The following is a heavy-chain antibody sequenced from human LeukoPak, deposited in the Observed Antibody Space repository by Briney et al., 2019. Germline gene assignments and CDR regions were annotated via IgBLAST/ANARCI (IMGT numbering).Heavy chain of an antibody. CDR3: ARCSGGSCLMDY. D-gene: IGHD2-15*01. CDR1: GGSFSGYQ. J-gene: IGHJ4*02. CDR2: INHSGST. V-gene: IGHV4-34*01. Sequence: SETLSLTCAVYGGSFSGYQWTWIRQPPGKGLEWIGEINHSGSTNYNPSLKSRVTISVDTSKNQFSLKLSSVTAADTAVYYCARCSGGSCLMDYWGQGTLVTVSS.